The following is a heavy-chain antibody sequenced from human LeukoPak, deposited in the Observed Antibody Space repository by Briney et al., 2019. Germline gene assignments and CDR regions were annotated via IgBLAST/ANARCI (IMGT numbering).Heavy chain of an antibody. CDR3: ATSSLYSNSWYFDY. CDR2: IYYSGST. Sequence: ASETLSLTCAVYGGSFSGYYWSWIRQPPGKGLEWIGYIYYSGSTYYNPSLKSRVTISVDTSKNQFSLKLSSVTAADTAVYYCATSSLYSNSWYFDYWGQGTLVTVSS. CDR1: GGSFSGYY. J-gene: IGHJ4*02. V-gene: IGHV4-30-4*08. D-gene: IGHD6-13*01.